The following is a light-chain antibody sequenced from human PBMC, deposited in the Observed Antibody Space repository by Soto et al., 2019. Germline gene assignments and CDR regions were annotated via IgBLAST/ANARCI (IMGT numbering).Light chain of an antibody. CDR2: GAS. Sequence: IVMTQSPATLSVPPGERATLSCRASQSVSSNLAWHQQKPGQAPRLLIYGASTRATGIPARFSGSGSGTEFTLTISRLQSEDFAVYYCQQRSNWPSITFGQGTRLEIK. CDR1: QSVSSN. V-gene: IGKV3-15*01. J-gene: IGKJ5*01. CDR3: QQRSNWPSIT.